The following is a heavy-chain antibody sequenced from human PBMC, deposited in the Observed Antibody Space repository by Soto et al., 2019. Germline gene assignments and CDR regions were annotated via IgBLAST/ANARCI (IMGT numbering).Heavy chain of an antibody. D-gene: IGHD3-22*01. J-gene: IGHJ5*02. Sequence: GGSLRLSCAASGFTFSSYAMHWVRQAPGKGLEWVAVIPYDGSNKYYADSVKGRFTISRDNSKNTLYLQMNSLRAEDTAVYYCARDREYYDSSGYYYVRWFDPWGQGTLVTVSS. CDR2: IPYDGSNK. CDR1: GFTFSSYA. V-gene: IGHV3-30-3*01. CDR3: ARDREYYDSSGYYYVRWFDP.